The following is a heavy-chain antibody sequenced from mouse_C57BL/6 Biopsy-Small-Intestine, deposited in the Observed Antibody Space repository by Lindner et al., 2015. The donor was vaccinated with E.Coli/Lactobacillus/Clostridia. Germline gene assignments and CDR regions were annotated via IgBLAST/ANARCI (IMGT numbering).Heavy chain of an antibody. J-gene: IGHJ2*01. Sequence: VQLQESGAELVKPGASVKISCKASGYSFTGYNMNWVKQNHGKSLEWIGNINPYYGSTSYNQKFKDKATLTVDKSSSTAYMQLNNLTSEDSAVYYCARRFYYDGSYFDYWGQGTTLTVSS. V-gene: IGHV1-39*01. CDR3: ARRFYYDGSYFDY. CDR1: GYSFTGYN. D-gene: IGHD1-1*01. CDR2: INPYYGST.